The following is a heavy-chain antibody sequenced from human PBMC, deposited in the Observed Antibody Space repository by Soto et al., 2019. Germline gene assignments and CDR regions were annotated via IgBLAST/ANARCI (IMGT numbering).Heavy chain of an antibody. Sequence: PSETLSLTCAVYGGSFSGYYWSWIRQPPGKGLEWIGEINHSGSTNYNPSLKSRVTISVDTSKNQFSLKLSSVTAADTAVYYCARVNEYCSSTSCYSWFDPWGQGTLVTVSS. CDR2: INHSGST. CDR1: GGSFSGYY. J-gene: IGHJ5*02. CDR3: ARVNEYCSSTSCYSWFDP. D-gene: IGHD2-2*01. V-gene: IGHV4-34*01.